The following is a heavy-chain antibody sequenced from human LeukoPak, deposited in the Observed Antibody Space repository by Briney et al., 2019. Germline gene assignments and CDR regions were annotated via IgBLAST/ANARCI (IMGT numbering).Heavy chain of an antibody. Sequence: PSETLSLTCTVSGGSISTSSYYWSWIRQPPGKGLEWIGYIYYSGSTNYNPSLKSRVTISVDTSKNQFSLKLSSVTAADTAVYYCARDHPGDFDWLGGFDPWGQGTLVTVSS. J-gene: IGHJ5*02. D-gene: IGHD3-9*01. CDR3: ARDHPGDFDWLGGFDP. CDR2: IYYSGST. V-gene: IGHV4-61*01. CDR1: GGSISTSSYY.